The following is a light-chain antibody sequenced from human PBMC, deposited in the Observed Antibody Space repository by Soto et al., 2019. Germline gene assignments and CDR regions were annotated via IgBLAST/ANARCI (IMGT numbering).Light chain of an antibody. CDR1: QSITTW. CDR3: QHYKMYSPWT. J-gene: IGKJ1*01. Sequence: DIHMTQSPCAVAAYAGGSGTITCRASQSITTWLAWYQQRPGKAPKLLIYDVSSLQSGVPSRFSGSGSGTEFTLTIRSLQPDDVATYYCQHYKMYSPWTCGQGTKGDIK. V-gene: IGKV1-5*01. CDR2: DVS.